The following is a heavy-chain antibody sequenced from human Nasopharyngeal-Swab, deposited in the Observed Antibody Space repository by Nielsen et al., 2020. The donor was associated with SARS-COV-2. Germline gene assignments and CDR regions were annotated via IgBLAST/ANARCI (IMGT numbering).Heavy chain of an antibody. CDR3: ARERSKYYGWGDDAFDI. V-gene: IGHV4-31*03. CDR1: GGSISSGGYY. J-gene: IGHJ3*02. CDR2: IYYSGST. D-gene: IGHD3-10*01. Sequence: SETLSLTCTVSGGSISSGGYYWSWIRQHPGKGLEWIGYIYYSGSTYYNPSLKSRVTISVDTSKNQFSLKLSSVTAADTAVYYCARERSKYYGWGDDAFDIWGQGTMVTVSS.